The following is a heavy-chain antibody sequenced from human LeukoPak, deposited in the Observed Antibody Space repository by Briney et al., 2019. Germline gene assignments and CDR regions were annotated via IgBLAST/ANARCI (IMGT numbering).Heavy chain of an antibody. J-gene: IGHJ5*02. CDR2: IKQDGGET. Sequence: PGGSVRLSCAASGLTFSNHWMSWVRQAPGMGLGWVANIKQDGGETYYMNSVKGRFTISRDNAKNALYLHMSRLRVEDTAVYYCASLGSGYYVNFFDPWGQGTLVTVSS. V-gene: IGHV3-7*01. D-gene: IGHD3-3*01. CDR3: ASLGSGYYVNFFDP. CDR1: GLTFSNHW.